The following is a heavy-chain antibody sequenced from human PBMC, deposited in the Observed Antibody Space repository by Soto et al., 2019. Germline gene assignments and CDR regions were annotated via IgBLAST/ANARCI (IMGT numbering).Heavy chain of an antibody. CDR2: INHSGST. CDR1: GGSFSGYY. V-gene: IGHV4-34*01. J-gene: IGHJ6*03. Sequence: QVQLQQWGAGLLKPSETLSLTCAVYGGSFSGYYWSWIRQPPGKGLEWIGEINHSGSTNYNPSLKSRVTISVDTSKNQFSLKLSSVTAADTAVYYCAREGNYYGSGSYYNPDTGYYYMDVWGKGTTVTVSS. CDR3: AREGNYYGSGSYYNPDTGYYYMDV. D-gene: IGHD3-10*01.